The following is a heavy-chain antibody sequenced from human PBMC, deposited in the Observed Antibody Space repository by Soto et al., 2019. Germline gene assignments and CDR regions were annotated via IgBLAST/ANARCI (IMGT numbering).Heavy chain of an antibody. CDR2: INWDGKST. Sequence: GGSLRLSCAASGFTFSTYWMHWVRQAPGKGLVWVSRINWDGKSTAYADSVKGRFTISRDNAKNTLYLQMNSLRAEDTAVYFCARMYSYASSGSYYGGSAGYWGQGTLVTVSS. V-gene: IGHV3-74*01. CDR1: GFTFSTYW. J-gene: IGHJ4*02. D-gene: IGHD3-22*01. CDR3: ARMYSYASSGSYYGGSAGY.